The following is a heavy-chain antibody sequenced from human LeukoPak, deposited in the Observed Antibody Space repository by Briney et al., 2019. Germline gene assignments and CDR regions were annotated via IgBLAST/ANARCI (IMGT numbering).Heavy chain of an antibody. CDR1: GGSFSGYY. D-gene: IGHD3-3*01. V-gene: IGHV4-34*01. J-gene: IGHJ4*02. Sequence: SETLSLTCAVYGGSFSGYYWSWIRQPPGKGLEWIGEINHSGSTNYNPSLKSRVTISVDTSKNQFSLKLSSVTAADTAVYYCARGSEYDFWSGYPFDYWGQGTLVTVSS. CDR2: INHSGST. CDR3: ARGSEYDFWSGYPFDY.